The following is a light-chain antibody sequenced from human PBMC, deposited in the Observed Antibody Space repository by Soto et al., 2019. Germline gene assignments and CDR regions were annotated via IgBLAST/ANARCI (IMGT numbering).Light chain of an antibody. CDR3: TSYAGGNNV. J-gene: IGLJ1*01. Sequence: QSALTQPPSASGSPGQSVTISCTGTSSDVGGYNYVSWYQQHPGKVPNLMVYEVNKRPSGVHDRFSGSKSGNTASLTVSGLQAEDEADYYCTSYAGGNNVFGTGTKLTVL. CDR2: EVN. CDR1: SSDVGGYNY. V-gene: IGLV2-8*01.